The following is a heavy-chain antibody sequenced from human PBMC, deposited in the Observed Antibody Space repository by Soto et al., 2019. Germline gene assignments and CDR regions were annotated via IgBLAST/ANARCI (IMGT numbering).Heavy chain of an antibody. CDR2: ISYDGSNK. J-gene: IGHJ6*02. CDR1: GFTFSSYP. Sequence: QVQLVESGGGVVQPGRSLRLSCAASGFTFSSYPMHWVRQAPGKGLEWVAVISYDGSNKYYVDSVKGRFTISRDNSKNTLYLQMNSLIPEDTTVYYCARDSATVADYYYTVDVWGQGTTVTVSS. D-gene: IGHD4-17*01. CDR3: ARDSATVADYYYTVDV. V-gene: IGHV3-30-3*01.